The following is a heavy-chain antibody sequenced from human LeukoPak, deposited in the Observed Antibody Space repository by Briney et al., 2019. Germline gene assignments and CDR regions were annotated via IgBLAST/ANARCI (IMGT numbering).Heavy chain of an antibody. V-gene: IGHV1-69*13. D-gene: IGHD3-22*01. CDR1: GGTFSSYA. CDR3: ARVSGLGSWWLFDSMVY. Sequence: GASVKVSCKASGGTFSSYAISWVRQAPGQGLEWMGGIIPIFGTANYAQKFQGRVTITADESTSTAYMELSSLRSEDTAVYYCARVSGLGSWWLFDSMVYWGQGTLVTVSS. CDR2: IIPIFGTA. J-gene: IGHJ4*02.